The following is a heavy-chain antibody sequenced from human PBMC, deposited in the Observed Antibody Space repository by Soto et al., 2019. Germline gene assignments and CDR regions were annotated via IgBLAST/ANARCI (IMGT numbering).Heavy chain of an antibody. D-gene: IGHD3-22*01. V-gene: IGHV6-1*01. CDR3: AREDFREYYYDSSGYYQWFDY. CDR1: GDSVSSNSAA. J-gene: IGHJ4*02. Sequence: PSQTLSLTCAISGDSVSSNSAAWNWIRQSPSRGLEWLGRTYHRSKWDNDYAVSVKSRITINPDTSKNQFSLQLDSVTPEDTAVYFCAREDFREYYYDSSGYYQWFDYWGQGTLVTVSS. CDR2: TYHRSKWDN.